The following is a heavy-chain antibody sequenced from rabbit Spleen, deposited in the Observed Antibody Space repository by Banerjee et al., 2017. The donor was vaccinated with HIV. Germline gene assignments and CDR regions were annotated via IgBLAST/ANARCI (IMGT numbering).Heavy chain of an antibody. CDR3: ARETSSGWGVVSYYFNL. Sequence: QEQLEESGGGLVKPEGSLTPTCKASGFSFSDRDVMCWVRQAPGKGLEWIACINTATGKAVYASWAKGRFTISKTSSTTVTLQMTSLTAADTATYFCARETSSGWGVVSYYFNLWGPGTLVTVS. D-gene: IGHD4-1*01. CDR2: INTATGKA. J-gene: IGHJ4*01. CDR1: GFSFSDRDV. V-gene: IGHV1S45*01.